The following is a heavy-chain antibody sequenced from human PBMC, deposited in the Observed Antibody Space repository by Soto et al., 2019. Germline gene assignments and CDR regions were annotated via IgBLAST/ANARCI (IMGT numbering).Heavy chain of an antibody. Sequence: ASVKVSCKASGFTFTSSAVQWVRQARGQRLEWIGWIVVGSGNTNYAQKFQERVTITRDMSTSTAFMELSSLRSEDTAVYYCAAGYCSSTSCYRPYYYYGMDVWGQGTTVTVS. D-gene: IGHD2-2*02. CDR1: GFTFTSSA. J-gene: IGHJ6*02. V-gene: IGHV1-58*01. CDR2: IVVGSGNT. CDR3: AAGYCSSTSCYRPYYYYGMDV.